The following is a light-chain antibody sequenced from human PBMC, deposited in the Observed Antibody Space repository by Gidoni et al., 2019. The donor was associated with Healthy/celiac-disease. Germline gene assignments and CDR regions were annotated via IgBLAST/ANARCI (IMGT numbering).Light chain of an antibody. J-gene: IGLJ2*01. CDR2: EVR. V-gene: IGLV2-8*01. Sequence: QSALTQPPSASGYPGQSVTISCTATSSDVGGYNYVSWYQQHPGKAPKLMIYEVRQRPSGVPDRFSGSKSGNTASLTVSGLQAEDEADDYCSSYAGSNNLVFGGGTKLTVL. CDR3: SSYAGSNNLV. CDR1: SSDVGGYNY.